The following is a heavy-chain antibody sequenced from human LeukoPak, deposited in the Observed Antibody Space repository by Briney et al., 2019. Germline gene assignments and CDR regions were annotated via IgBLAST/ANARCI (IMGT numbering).Heavy chain of an antibody. J-gene: IGHJ4*01. Sequence: GGSLTLSCEASGFTFSAFWMRWVRQAPGQGLEWVASIDQAGSERHFVDSVKGRFTICRHNPRNSLFLQMDSLRDDDTGVYFCSSNGCTSSIFTTLGGINHWAHRTLVTVSS. CDR1: GFTFSAFW. V-gene: IGHV3-7*01. CDR3: SSNGCTSSIFTTLGGINH. CDR2: IDQAGSER. D-gene: IGHD4-23*01.